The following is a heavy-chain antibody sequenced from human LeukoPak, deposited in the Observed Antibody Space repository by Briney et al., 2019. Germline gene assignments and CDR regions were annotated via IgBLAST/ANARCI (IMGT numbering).Heavy chain of an antibody. V-gene: IGHV4-39*01. Sequence: RPSETLSLTCIVSGDSIRSSGYYWGWIRQPPGKGLEWIGSMFYGETTSYSPSHQSRVTISLDTSKNQFSLRLNSVTAADTAVYYCARLERSRMDGAQYWGQGTLVTVSS. CDR2: MFYGETT. J-gene: IGHJ4*02. CDR3: ARLERSRMDGAQY. D-gene: IGHD4/OR15-4a*01. CDR1: GDSIRSSGYY.